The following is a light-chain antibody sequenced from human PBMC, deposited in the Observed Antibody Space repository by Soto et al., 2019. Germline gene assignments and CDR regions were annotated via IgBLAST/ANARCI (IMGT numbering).Light chain of an antibody. J-gene: IGKJ1*01. CDR3: RHYGGMWT. Sequence: DIQMTQSPSTLSASVGDRVTITCRASQSITNRLAWYQQKPGKAPKVLIYDASSLESGVPSRFSGSGSGTEFILTISSLQPDDFATYCCRHYGGMWTFGQGTKVEIK. CDR2: DAS. V-gene: IGKV1-5*01. CDR1: QSITNR.